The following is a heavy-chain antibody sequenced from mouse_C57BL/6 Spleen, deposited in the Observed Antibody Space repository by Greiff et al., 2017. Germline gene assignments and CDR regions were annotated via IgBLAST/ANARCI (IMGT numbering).Heavy chain of an antibody. CDR3: ARVRYDGFAY. V-gene: IGHV5-4*01. CDR1: GFTFSSYA. Sequence: EVHLVESGGGLVKPGGSLKLSCAASGFTFSSYAMSWVRQTPEKRLEWVATISDGGSYTYYPDNVKGRLTISRDNAKNNLYLQMSHLKSEDTAMYYCARVRYDGFAYWGQGTLVTVSA. D-gene: IGHD2-12*01. CDR2: ISDGGSYT. J-gene: IGHJ3*01.